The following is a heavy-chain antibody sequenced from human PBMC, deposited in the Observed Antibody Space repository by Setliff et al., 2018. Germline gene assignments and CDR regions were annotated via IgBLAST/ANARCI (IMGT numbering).Heavy chain of an antibody. CDR3: ARDTRDKYDTSGYYLSLDS. CDR1: GGTFNSYG. D-gene: IGHD3-22*01. Sequence: SVKVSCKASGGTFNSYGFSWVRQAPAQGLEWMGRIIPLFGTTNSPQKFQGRVTISADESTRTAYLDLRSLRFEDTAVYYCARDTRDKYDTSGYYLSLDSWGQGTLVTVSS. CDR2: IIPLFGTT. J-gene: IGHJ4*02. V-gene: IGHV1-69*13.